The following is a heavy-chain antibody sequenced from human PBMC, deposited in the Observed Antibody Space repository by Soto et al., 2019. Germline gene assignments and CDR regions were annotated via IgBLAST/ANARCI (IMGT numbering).Heavy chain of an antibody. J-gene: IGHJ4*02. V-gene: IGHV4-30-2*01. CDR1: GGSISSGGYS. CDR3: AGGIAARPLGY. CDR2: IYHSGNT. Sequence: QLQLQESGSGLVKPSQTLSLTCAVSGGSISSGGYSWSWIRQPPGKGLEWIGYIYHSGNTYYNPSLKSRVTISVDRSKNQFSLRLSSVTAADTAVYYCAGGIAARPLGYWGQGTLVTVSS. D-gene: IGHD6-6*01.